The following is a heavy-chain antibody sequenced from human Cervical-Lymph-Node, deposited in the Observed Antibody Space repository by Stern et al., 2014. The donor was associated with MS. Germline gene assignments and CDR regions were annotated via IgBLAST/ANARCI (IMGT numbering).Heavy chain of an antibody. J-gene: IGHJ4*02. CDR1: GGTFSTFA. CDR3: ARGDSEAPIYYFDY. V-gene: IGHV1-69*01. D-gene: IGHD2-21*01. CDR2: IPPLFDAT. Sequence: QVQLAQSGAEVKKPGSSVKVSCQTSGGTFSTFAIGWARQAPGQGLEGMGGIPPLFDATNYAQKYQGRLTITADESTRTAYMDLSSLRPDDTAMYYCARGDSEAPIYYFDYWGQGTLVTVSS.